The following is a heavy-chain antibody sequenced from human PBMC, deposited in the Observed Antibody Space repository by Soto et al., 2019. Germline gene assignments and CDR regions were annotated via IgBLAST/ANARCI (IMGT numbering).Heavy chain of an antibody. J-gene: IGHJ5*02. CDR2: ISGSGGTT. CDR3: AKDNGASPVGWFDP. V-gene: IGHV3-23*01. D-gene: IGHD4-17*01. Sequence: PGGSLRLSCAASGFTFSSYAMSWVRQAPGKGLEWVSAISGSGGTTYYADSVKGRFTFSRDNSKNTLYLQMNSLRAEDTAVYYCAKDNGASPVGWFDPWGQGTLVTVSS. CDR1: GFTFSSYA.